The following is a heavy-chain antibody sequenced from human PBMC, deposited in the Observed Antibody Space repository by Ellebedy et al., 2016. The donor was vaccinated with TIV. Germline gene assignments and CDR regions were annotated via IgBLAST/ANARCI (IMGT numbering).Heavy chain of an antibody. V-gene: IGHV4-61*02. J-gene: IGHJ4*02. D-gene: IGHD3-9*01. CDR2: ILSSGST. CDR3: AREAEILTGLGD. Sequence: SETLSLXCTVSGDSISSGSYYWSWIRQPAGKGLEWIGRILSSGSTSYNPSVQSRVTMSLDTSKNQFSLKVTSVTATDTAVYYCAREAEILTGLGDWGQGTLVTVSS. CDR1: GDSISSGSYY.